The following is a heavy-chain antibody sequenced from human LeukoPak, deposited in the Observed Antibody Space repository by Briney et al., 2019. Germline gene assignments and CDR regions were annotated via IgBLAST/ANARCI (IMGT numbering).Heavy chain of an antibody. CDR1: GFTFSTYG. J-gene: IGHJ4*02. CDR2: ITDDGRTT. CDR3: AKRVPYGSSSVYFDS. V-gene: IGHV3-23*01. D-gene: IGHD6-6*01. Sequence: PGGSLRLSCAASGFTFSTYGMNWVRLAPGKGLEWVSAITDDGRTTYYADSVKGHFTISRDNSKNTLYLQMNGLRAEDTAIYYCAKRVPYGSSSVYFDSWGQGTLVTVST.